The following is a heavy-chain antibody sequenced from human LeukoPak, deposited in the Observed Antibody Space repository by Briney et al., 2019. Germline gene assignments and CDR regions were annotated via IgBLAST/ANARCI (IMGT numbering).Heavy chain of an antibody. Sequence: SETLSLTCTVSGDSISNYYWSWIRQPAGKGLEWIGRIYTSGSTDYNPSLKSRVTMSVDTSKNQFSLKLSSVTAADTAVYYCATTAAAGTRLAWFDPWGQGTLVTVSS. D-gene: IGHD6-13*01. J-gene: IGHJ5*02. CDR1: GDSISNYY. CDR3: ATTAAAGTRLAWFDP. V-gene: IGHV4-4*07. CDR2: IYTSGST.